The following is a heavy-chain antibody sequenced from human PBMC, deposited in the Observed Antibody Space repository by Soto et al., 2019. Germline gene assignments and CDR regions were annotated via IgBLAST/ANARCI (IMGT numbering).Heavy chain of an antibody. CDR2: IYNGGTT. D-gene: IGHD7-27*01. V-gene: IGHV4-30-4*01. CDR1: GGSISSVYDC. CDR3: ARGPSGDKVDF. Sequence: QVQLQESGPILVKPSQTLSLTCTVSGGSISSVYDCWSWIRQSPDKGLEWIGHIYNGGTTYNNPSPTGRVTISVDTSKNQFSLQLRSVTAADTAVYFCARGPSGDKVDFWGQGTLVTVSS. J-gene: IGHJ4*02.